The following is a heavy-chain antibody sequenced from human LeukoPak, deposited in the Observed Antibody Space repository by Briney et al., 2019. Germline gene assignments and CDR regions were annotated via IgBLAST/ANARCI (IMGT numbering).Heavy chain of an antibody. CDR3: ARDPVEYSSSSEHYDY. D-gene: IGHD6-6*01. J-gene: IGHJ4*02. Sequence: GGSLRLSCAASGFTFSSYSMNWVRQAPGKGLEWVSYISSSSSTIYYADSVKGRFTISRDNAKNSLYLQMNSLRAEDTAVYCCARDPVEYSSSSEHYDYWGQGTLVTVSS. CDR2: ISSSSSTI. V-gene: IGHV3-48*01. CDR1: GFTFSSYS.